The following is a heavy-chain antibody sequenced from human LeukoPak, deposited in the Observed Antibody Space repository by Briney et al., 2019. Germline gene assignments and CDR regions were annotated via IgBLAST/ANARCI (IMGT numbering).Heavy chain of an antibody. CDR1: GGTFSSYA. CDR3: ARGSSGYNWNYSLDY. Sequence: SVRVSCTASGGTFSSYAISWVRQAPGQGLEWMGGIIPIFGTANYAQKFQGRVTITTDESTSTAYMELSSLRSEDTAVYYCARGSSGYNWNYSLDYWGQGTLVTVSS. V-gene: IGHV1-69*05. J-gene: IGHJ4*02. D-gene: IGHD1-7*01. CDR2: IIPIFGTA.